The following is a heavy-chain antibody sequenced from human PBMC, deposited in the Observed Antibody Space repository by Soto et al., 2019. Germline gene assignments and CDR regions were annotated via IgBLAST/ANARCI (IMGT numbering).Heavy chain of an antibody. V-gene: IGHV3-53*01. CDR1: GFTVSSNY. CDR2: IYSGGST. D-gene: IGHD3-16*02. CDR3: ARVSGFTFGGVIDYGMDV. Sequence: EVQLVESGGGLIQPGGSLRLSCAASGFTVSSNYMSWVRQAPGKGLEWVSVIYSGGSTYYADSVKGRFTISRDNSKNTLYLQMNSLRAEDTAVHYCARVSGFTFGGVIDYGMDVWGQGTTVTVSS. J-gene: IGHJ6*02.